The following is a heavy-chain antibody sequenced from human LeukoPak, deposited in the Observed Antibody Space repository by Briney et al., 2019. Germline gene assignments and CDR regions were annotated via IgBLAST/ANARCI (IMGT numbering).Heavy chain of an antibody. CDR3: AKPTSPYYYDSSGYDY. Sequence: GGSLRLSCAASGFTFSSSAMSWVRQAPGKGLEWVSAISNNGGYTYYADSVQGRFTISRDNSKSTLCLQMNSLRAEDTAVYYCAKPTSPYYYDSSGYDYWGQGTLVTVSS. D-gene: IGHD3-22*01. CDR2: ISNNGGYT. CDR1: GFTFSSSA. V-gene: IGHV3-23*01. J-gene: IGHJ4*02.